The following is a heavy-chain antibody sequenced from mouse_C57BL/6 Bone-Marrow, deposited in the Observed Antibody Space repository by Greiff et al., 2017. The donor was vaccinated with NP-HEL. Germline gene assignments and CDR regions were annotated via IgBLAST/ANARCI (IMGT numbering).Heavy chain of an antibody. J-gene: IGHJ1*03. D-gene: IGHD1-1*01. Sequence: EVKLVESGGGLVKPGGSLKLSCAASGFTFSSYAMSWVRQTPEKRLEWVATISDGGSYTYYPDNVKGRFTISRDNAKNNLYLQMSHLKSDDTAMYYCARGSFWYFDVWGTGTTVTVSS. V-gene: IGHV5-4*03. CDR1: GFTFSSYA. CDR2: ISDGGSYT. CDR3: ARGSFWYFDV.